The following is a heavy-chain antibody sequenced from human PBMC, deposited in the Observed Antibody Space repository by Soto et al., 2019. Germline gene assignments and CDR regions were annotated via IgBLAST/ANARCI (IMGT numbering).Heavy chain of an antibody. D-gene: IGHD6-19*01. CDR1: GDSITSNVW. Sequence: SETLSLTCAVSGDSITSNVWWSWVRQPPGKGLEWIGEAYHNGLTDYNPSLKSRVTMSVDTSKNEFSLKLTSLTAADTAIYYCARDAAVPGESDRFDYWGQGTLVTVSS. CDR2: AYHNGLT. CDR3: ARDAAVPGESDRFDY. J-gene: IGHJ4*02. V-gene: IGHV4-4*02.